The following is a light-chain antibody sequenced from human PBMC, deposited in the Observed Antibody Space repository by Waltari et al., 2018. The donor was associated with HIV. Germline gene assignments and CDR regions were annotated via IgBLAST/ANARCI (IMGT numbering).Light chain of an antibody. CDR1: QGIRHD. CDR2: DAS. Sequence: DIQMTQSPSSLSAPVGDRVTITCRASQGIRHDLGWYQQKAGKAPKRLIYDASNLQSGVPARFGGTGSGTEFTLTISSLQPEDLATYYCLQHNTYPLTFGQGTKVAI. V-gene: IGKV1-17*01. J-gene: IGKJ1*01. CDR3: LQHNTYPLT.